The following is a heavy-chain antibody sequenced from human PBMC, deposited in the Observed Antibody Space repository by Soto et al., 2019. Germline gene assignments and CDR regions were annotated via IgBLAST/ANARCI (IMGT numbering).Heavy chain of an antibody. Sequence: LRLQESGSGLVKPSQTLSLTCTVSNGSVSSGTYSWSWVRQPPGKGLEWIGYIYYSGTTYYTPSLKSRLTMSMDRANDHFSLNLTSVTAADTAVYFCARGHYYYGMDVWGQGITVTVSS. J-gene: IGHJ6*02. CDR2: IYYSGTT. V-gene: IGHV4-30-2*01. CDR1: NGSVSSGTYS. CDR3: ARGHYYYGMDV.